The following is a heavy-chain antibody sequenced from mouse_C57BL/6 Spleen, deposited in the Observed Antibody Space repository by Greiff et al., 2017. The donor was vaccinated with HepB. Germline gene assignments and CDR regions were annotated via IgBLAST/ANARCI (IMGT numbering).Heavy chain of an antibody. J-gene: IGHJ4*01. CDR1: GYTFTDYE. V-gene: IGHV1-15*01. CDR3: TRRYYGSTFYAMDH. Sequence: VQLQQSGAELVRPGASVTLSCKASGYTFTDYEMHWVKQTPVHGLEWIGAIDPETGGTAYNQKFKGKAILTADKSSSTAYMELRSLTSEDSAVYYCTRRYYGSTFYAMDHWGQGTSVTVSS. D-gene: IGHD1-1*01. CDR2: IDPETGGT.